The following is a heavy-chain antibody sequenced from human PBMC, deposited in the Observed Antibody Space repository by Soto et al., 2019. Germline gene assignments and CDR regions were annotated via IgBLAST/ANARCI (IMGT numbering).Heavy chain of an antibody. Sequence: EVQLVESGGGLVKPGGSLRLSCAASGFTFTNAWMNWVRHAPGKGLEWVGHIKSKIDGETTDYAAPVKGRFTISRDDSKTPLYLEMNSLKTEDTGIYYCLPASPFDYWGQGALVTVSS. CDR1: GFTFTNAW. J-gene: IGHJ4*02. V-gene: IGHV3-15*07. CDR3: LPASPFDY. CDR2: IKSKIDGETT.